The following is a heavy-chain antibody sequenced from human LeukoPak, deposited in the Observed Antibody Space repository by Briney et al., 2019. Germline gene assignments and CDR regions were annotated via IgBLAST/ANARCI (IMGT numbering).Heavy chain of an antibody. CDR1: RFSFSSYA. V-gene: IGHV3-30*04. CDR3: AKVGASITMVRGVTDY. D-gene: IGHD3-10*01. J-gene: IGHJ4*02. Sequence: GGSLRLSCAASRFSFSSYAMHWVRQAPGKGLEWVADILYDGSNKYYADSVKGRFTISRDNSKNTLYLQMNSLRAEDTAVYYCAKVGASITMVRGVTDYWGQGTLVTVSS. CDR2: ILYDGSNK.